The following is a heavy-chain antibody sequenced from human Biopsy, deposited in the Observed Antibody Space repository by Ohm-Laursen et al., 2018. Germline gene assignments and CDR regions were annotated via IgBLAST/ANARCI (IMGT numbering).Heavy chain of an antibody. J-gene: IGHJ4*02. D-gene: IGHD3-22*01. CDR2: SKPNHNT. V-gene: IGHV1-2*02. Sequence: SVKVSCKTSGYTFNDYYIHWVRQAPGQGLEWMGWSKPNHNTKYAEKFQDRVTLTRDTTTGTAYMELSSLRRDDTAIYYCARKSFYESGGFDYWGQGTPVSVS. CDR3: ARKSFYESGGFDY. CDR1: GYTFNDYY.